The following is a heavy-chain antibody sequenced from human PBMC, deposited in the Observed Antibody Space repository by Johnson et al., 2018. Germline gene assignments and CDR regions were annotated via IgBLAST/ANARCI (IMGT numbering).Heavy chain of an antibody. Sequence: VQLVQSGGGLVQPGGSLRLSCAASGFTVSSNYMSWVRQAPGKGLEWVSIIYGGGSTYYADSVKGRFTISRDKSKNTLFLQMNNLRAEDTAVYYCARNYGGNWGKVFDIWGQGTMVTVSS. CDR3: ARNYGGNWGKVFDI. CDR2: IYGGGST. V-gene: IGHV3-66*02. J-gene: IGHJ3*02. CDR1: GFTVSSNY. D-gene: IGHD4-23*01.